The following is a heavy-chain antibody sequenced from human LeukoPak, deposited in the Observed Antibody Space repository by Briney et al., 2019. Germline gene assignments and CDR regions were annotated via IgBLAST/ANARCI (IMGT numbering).Heavy chain of an antibody. Sequence: PGGSLRLSCAASGFTFSNSAMTWVRQAPGKGLEWVSAISSSASDTIYTDSVKDRFTISRDNSKNTLYLRMNSLRAEDTAVYYCAKGGSYAPLDYWGQGTLVTVSS. J-gene: IGHJ4*02. CDR3: AKGGSYAPLDY. V-gene: IGHV3-23*01. D-gene: IGHD1-26*01. CDR1: GFTFSNSA. CDR2: ISSSASDT.